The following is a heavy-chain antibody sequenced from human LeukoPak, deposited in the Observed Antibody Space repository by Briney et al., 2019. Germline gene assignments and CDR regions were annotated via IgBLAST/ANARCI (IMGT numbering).Heavy chain of an antibody. D-gene: IGHD3-10*01. V-gene: IGHV3-30*04. J-gene: IGHJ6*02. CDR3: ARTPGSYPYGMDV. CDR2: ISYDGSNK. Sequence: GGSLRLSCAASGFTFSSYAMHWVRQAPGKGLEWVAVISYDGSNKYYADSVKGRFTISRDNSKNTLYLQMNSLRAEDTAVYYCARTPGSYPYGMDVWGQGTTVTVSS. CDR1: GFTFSSYA.